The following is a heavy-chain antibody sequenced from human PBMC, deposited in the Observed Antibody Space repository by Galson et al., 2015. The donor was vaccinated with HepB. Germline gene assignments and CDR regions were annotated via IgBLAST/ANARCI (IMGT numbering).Heavy chain of an antibody. CDR1: GFTFSSYG. V-gene: IGHV3-30*18. CDR2: ISYDGSNK. Sequence: SLRLSCADSGFTFSSYGMHWVRQAPGKGLEWVAVISYDGSNKYYADSVKGRFTISRDNSKNTLYLQMNSLRAEDTAVYYCAKGAGTTGYGMDVWGQGTTVTVSS. CDR3: AKGAGTTGYGMDV. D-gene: IGHD1-14*01. J-gene: IGHJ6*02.